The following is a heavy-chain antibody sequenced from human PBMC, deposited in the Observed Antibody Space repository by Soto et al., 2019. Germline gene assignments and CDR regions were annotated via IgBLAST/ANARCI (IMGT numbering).Heavy chain of an antibody. J-gene: IGHJ6*02. V-gene: IGHV3-23*01. CDR3: ARGDCSAAGCYIHYYYGMDV. CDR1: GFTFRNYA. Sequence: GGSLRLSCAAAGFTFRNYAMIWVRQAPGKGLEWVSAISRSGGTSYYADSVKGRFTISRDNAKNTLYLQMDNLRAEDTAVYYCARGDCSAAGCYIHYYYGMDVWGQGTTVTVSS. CDR2: ISRSGGTS. D-gene: IGHD2-2*02.